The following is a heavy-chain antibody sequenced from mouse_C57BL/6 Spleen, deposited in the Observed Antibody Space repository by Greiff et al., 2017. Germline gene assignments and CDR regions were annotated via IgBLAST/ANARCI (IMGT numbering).Heavy chain of an antibody. Sequence: QVQLQQSGAELVRPGASVTLSCKASGYTFTDYEMHWVKQTPVHGLEWIGAIDPETGGTAYNQKFKGKAILTADKSSSTAYMELRSLTSEDSAVYYCTRRTDYGSSYDGAMDYWGQGTSVTVSS. D-gene: IGHD1-1*01. J-gene: IGHJ4*01. CDR2: IDPETGGT. V-gene: IGHV1-15*01. CDR1: GYTFTDYE. CDR3: TRRTDYGSSYDGAMDY.